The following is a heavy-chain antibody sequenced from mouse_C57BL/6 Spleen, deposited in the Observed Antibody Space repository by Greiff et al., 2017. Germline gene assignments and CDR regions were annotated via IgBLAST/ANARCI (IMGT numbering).Heavy chain of an antibody. D-gene: IGHD1-1*01. J-gene: IGHJ2*01. CDR2: IDPSDSET. V-gene: IGHV1-52*01. Sequence: QVQLQQPGAELVRPGSSVKLSCKASGYTFTSYWMHWVKQRPIQGLEWIGNIDPSDSETHYNQKFKDKATLTVDKSSSTAYMQLSSLTSEDSAVYYCARAKGLYGSSYDYWGQGTTLTVSS. CDR3: ARAKGLYGSSYDY. CDR1: GYTFTSYW.